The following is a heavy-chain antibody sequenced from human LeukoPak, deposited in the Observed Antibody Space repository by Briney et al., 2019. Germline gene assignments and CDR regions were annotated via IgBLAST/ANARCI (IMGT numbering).Heavy chain of an antibody. CDR3: ARVVVVGATWDAFDI. D-gene: IGHD1-26*01. CDR2: IWYDGNNK. J-gene: IGHJ3*02. Sequence: PGGSLRLSCAASGFTFRNYGMHWVRQSPGKGREWGAVIWYDGNNKYYEDSVKGRFTSSRDNSRNTLYLQMNSLRAEDTAVYYCARVVVVGATWDAFDIWGQGTMVTVSS. V-gene: IGHV3-33*01. CDR1: GFTFRNYG.